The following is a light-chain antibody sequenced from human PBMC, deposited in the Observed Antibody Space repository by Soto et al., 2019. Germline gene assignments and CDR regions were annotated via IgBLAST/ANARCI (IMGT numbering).Light chain of an antibody. CDR2: AAS. CDR1: QSISSY. Sequence: DIQMTQSPSSMSASVGDRVTITCRASQSISSYLNWYQQKPGQAPKVLIYAASSLQSGVPSRFRGSGSGTDFTRTISSLQPEDFATYYCQQSYSTPYTFGRGTKLEIK. V-gene: IGKV1-39*01. J-gene: IGKJ2*01. CDR3: QQSYSTPYT.